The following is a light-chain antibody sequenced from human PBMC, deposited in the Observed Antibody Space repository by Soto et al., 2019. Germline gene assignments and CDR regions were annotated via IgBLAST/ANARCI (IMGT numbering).Light chain of an antibody. CDR3: QQYGSSPRT. Sequence: EIVLTQSPVTLSLSPGERATLSCRASQSVSSYLAWYQQRPGQAPRLLIYDASNRATGIPARFSGSGSGTDFTLTIDNLEPEDFAVYCCQQYGSSPRTFGQGTKVEIK. J-gene: IGKJ1*01. V-gene: IGKV3-11*01. CDR2: DAS. CDR1: QSVSSY.